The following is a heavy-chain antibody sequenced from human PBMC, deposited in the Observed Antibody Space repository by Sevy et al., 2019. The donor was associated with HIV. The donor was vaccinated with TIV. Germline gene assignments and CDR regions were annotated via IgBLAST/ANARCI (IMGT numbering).Heavy chain of an antibody. CDR1: GFTFSSYS. J-gene: IGHJ6*02. D-gene: IGHD2-8*01. V-gene: IGHV3-48*02. Sequence: GGSLRLSCAASGFTFSSYSMNWVRQAPGKGLEWVSYISSSSSTIYYADSVKGRFTISRDNAKNSLYLQMNSLRDEDTAVYYCARDEYCTNGVCYHYYYYGIDVWGQGTTVTVSS. CDR3: ARDEYCTNGVCYHYYYYGIDV. CDR2: ISSSSSTI.